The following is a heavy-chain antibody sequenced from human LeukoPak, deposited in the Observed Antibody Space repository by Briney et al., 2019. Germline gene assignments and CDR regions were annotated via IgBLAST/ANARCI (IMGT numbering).Heavy chain of an antibody. CDR2: FYHSGST. Sequence: SETLSLTCTVSAYSISSGHYWGWIRQPPGKGLEWIGSFYHSGSTFYNPSLKSRVTISVDTSKNQFSLKLTSVTAADTAVYYCARDHVGATPFDYWGQGTLVTVSS. D-gene: IGHD1-26*01. CDR1: AYSISSGHY. V-gene: IGHV4-38-2*02. J-gene: IGHJ4*02. CDR3: ARDHVGATPFDY.